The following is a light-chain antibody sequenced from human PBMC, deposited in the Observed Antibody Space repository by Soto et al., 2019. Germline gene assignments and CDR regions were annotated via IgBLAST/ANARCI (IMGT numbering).Light chain of an antibody. V-gene: IGKV3-15*01. CDR3: HQYYSYVYT. J-gene: IGKJ2*01. Sequence: EIVMKQSPATLSVSPGERATLSCRASQSVSSNLAWYQQKPGQAPRLLIYGASTRATGIPARFSGSGSGTEFTLTISSLQPDDFATYYCHQYYSYVYTFGQGTKVDIK. CDR2: GAS. CDR1: QSVSSN.